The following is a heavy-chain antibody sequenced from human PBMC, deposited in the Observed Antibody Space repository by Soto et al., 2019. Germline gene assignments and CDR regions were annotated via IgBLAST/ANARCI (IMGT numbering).Heavy chain of an antibody. CDR3: ARGDSSSWQYYFDY. CDR1: GGSINNYY. CDR2: INHSGTT. Sequence: SETLSLTCTVSGGSINNYYWSWIRQPPGKGLEWIAEINHSGTTNYNPSLKSRVTISVDTSKNQFSLKLSSVTAADTAVYYCARGDSSSWQYYFDYWGQGTLVTVS. D-gene: IGHD6-13*01. V-gene: IGHV4-59*12. J-gene: IGHJ4*02.